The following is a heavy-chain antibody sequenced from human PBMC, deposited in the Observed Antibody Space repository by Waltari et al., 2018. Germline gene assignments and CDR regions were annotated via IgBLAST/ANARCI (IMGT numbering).Heavy chain of an antibody. CDR1: GGSFSGYY. D-gene: IGHD3-10*01. CDR3: ARGLWFREPGVFDY. Sequence: QVQLQQWGAGLLKPSETLSLTCAVYGGSFSGYYWSWIRQPPGKGLEWIGEINHSGSTNYNPSLKSRVTISVDTSKNQFSLKLSSVTAADTAVYYCARGLWFREPGVFDYWGQGTLVTVSS. CDR2: INHSGST. J-gene: IGHJ4*02. V-gene: IGHV4-34*01.